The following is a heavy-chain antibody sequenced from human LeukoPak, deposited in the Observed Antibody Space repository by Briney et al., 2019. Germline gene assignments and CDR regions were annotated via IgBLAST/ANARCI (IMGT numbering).Heavy chain of an antibody. D-gene: IGHD3-3*01. CDR3: AKGRTSGAHVTDVLDI. Sequence: GGSLRLSCAASGFTFSDYGMHWVRQAPGKGLEWVAVISYNGNSDYYADSVKGRFTISRDNSKTTLYLQMNSLRGEDTAAYRCAKGRTSGAHVTDVLDIWGQGTFITVSS. CDR1: GFTFSDYG. J-gene: IGHJ3*02. CDR2: ISYNGNSD. V-gene: IGHV3-30*18.